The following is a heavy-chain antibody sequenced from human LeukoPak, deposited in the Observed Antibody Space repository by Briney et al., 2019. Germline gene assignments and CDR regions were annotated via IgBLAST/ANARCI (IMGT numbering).Heavy chain of an antibody. J-gene: IGHJ3*01. CDR3: AKDLTTLFLASDV. CDR2: ISNDGDNK. Sequence: GGSLRLSCVASGFTFSAYGMQWVRQAPGKGLERVAVISNDGDNKYYSNSVKGRFTISRDSSKNTLYLQMNSLRPEDTAVYSCAKDLTTLFLASDVWGLGTMVTVSS. V-gene: IGHV3-30*18. CDR1: GFTFSAYG. D-gene: IGHD4-11*01.